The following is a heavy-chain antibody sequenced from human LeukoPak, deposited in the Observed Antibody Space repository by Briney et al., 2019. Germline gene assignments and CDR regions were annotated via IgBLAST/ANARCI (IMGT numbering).Heavy chain of an antibody. CDR3: ARGMQRGDIVVVPAAMGFGAFDI. CDR1: GGSISSYY. V-gene: IGHV4-59*01. J-gene: IGHJ3*02. Sequence: SETLSLTCTVSGGSISSYYWSWIRQPPGKGLEWIGYIYYSGSTNYNPSLKSRVTISVDTSKNQFSLKLSSVTAADPAVYYCARGMQRGDIVVVPAAMGFGAFDIWGQGTMVTVSS. D-gene: IGHD2-2*01. CDR2: IYYSGST.